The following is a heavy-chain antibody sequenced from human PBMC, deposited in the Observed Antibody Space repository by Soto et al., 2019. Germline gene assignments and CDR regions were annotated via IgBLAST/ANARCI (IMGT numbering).Heavy chain of an antibody. D-gene: IGHD3-22*01. CDR1: GFIFSDHY. CDR3: ISLPRYDSGDYYPGY. V-gene: IGHV3-72*01. Sequence: EVQLVESGGGLVQPGGSLRLSCVVSGFIFSDHYMDWVRQAPGKGLEWVGRSRNKANSHTTEYAASVKGRFTISRDDSKNSLYLQMNSLKPEGTAVYYCISLPRYDSGDYYPGYWGQGTLVTVSS. J-gene: IGHJ4*02. CDR2: SRNKANSHTT.